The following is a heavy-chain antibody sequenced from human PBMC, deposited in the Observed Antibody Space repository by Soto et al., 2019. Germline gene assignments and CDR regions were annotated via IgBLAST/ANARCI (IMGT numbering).Heavy chain of an antibody. CDR3: ARGKAALYYYYCMDV. D-gene: IGHD6-6*01. J-gene: IGHJ6*02. CDR2: INHSGST. CDR1: GGSFSGYY. Sequence: QVQLQQWGAGLLKPSETLSLTCAVYGGSFSGYYWSWIRQPPGKGLEWIGEINHSGSTNYNPSLKSRVTISVDTSKTQFSLKLSSVTAADTAVYYCARGKAALYYYYCMDVWGQGTTVTVSS. V-gene: IGHV4-34*01.